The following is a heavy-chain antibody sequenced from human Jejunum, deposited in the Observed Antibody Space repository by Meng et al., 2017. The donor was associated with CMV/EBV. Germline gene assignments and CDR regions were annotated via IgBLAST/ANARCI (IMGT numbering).Heavy chain of an antibody. CDR1: FTFSSYW. CDR3: ARRRMPAAANYFDC. V-gene: IGHV3-7*01. J-gene: IGHJ4*02. D-gene: IGHD2-2*01. CDR2: MNQDGSEI. Sequence: FTFSSYWMSWVRQAPGKGLEWVANMNQDGSEIYYVDSLKGRFTISRDNAKNSLYLQMNSLRTEDTAVYYCARRRMPAAANYFDCWGQGTLVTVS.